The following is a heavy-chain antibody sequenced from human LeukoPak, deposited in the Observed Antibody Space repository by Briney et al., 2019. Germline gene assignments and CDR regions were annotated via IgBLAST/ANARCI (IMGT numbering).Heavy chain of an antibody. Sequence: GGSLRLSCAASGFTFSNAWMSWVRQAPGKGLEWVGRIKSKTDGGTTDYAAPVKGRFTISRDDSKNTLYLQMNSLKTEDTAVYYXTTEARANLGYCSGGSCQFDYWGQGTLVTVSS. J-gene: IGHJ4*02. CDR1: GFTFSNAW. CDR3: TTEARANLGYCSGGSCQFDY. V-gene: IGHV3-15*01. CDR2: IKSKTDGGTT. D-gene: IGHD2-15*01.